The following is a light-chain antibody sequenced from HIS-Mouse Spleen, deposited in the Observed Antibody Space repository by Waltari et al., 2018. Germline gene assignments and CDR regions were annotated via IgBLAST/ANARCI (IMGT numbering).Light chain of an antibody. Sequence: SYELTQPPSVSVSQGQPARITCSGDALPKQYAYWYQQKSGQAPVLVIYEDSKRPSGIPERFSGSSSGTMATLTISGAQVEDEADYYCYSTDSSGNHRVFGGGTKLTVL. CDR3: YSTDSSGNHRV. CDR1: ALPKQY. J-gene: IGLJ2*01. CDR2: EDS. V-gene: IGLV3-10*01.